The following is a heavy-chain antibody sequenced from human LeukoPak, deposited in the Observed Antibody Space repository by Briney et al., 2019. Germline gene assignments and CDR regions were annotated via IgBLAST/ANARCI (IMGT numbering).Heavy chain of an antibody. CDR3: VKGNSGSSPAPRRFDY. V-gene: IGHV3-23*01. CDR2: LTGSGGNT. CDR1: GFTFSSYA. J-gene: IGHJ4*02. Sequence: GGSLRLSCAASGFTFSSYAMSWVRQAPGKGLEWVSGLTGSGGNTYYADSVKGRFTLSRDNSKDPLYLQMNSLRVEDTAVYYCVKGNSGSSPAPRRFDYWGLGTLVSVSS. D-gene: IGHD1-26*01.